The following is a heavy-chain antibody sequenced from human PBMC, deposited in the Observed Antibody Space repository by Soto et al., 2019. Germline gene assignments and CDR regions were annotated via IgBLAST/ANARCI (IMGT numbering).Heavy chain of an antibody. CDR3: ARAQMYSGAYHDY. V-gene: IGHV1-18*04. Sequence: QVHLVQSRAEVKNPGASVKVSCKASGYTFTNFGINWVRQAPGQGLEWMGWITPYNGNANYAQKHQGRLTITTDTSTSTAYMELRSLRSDDTAVYFCARAQMYSGAYHDYWGQGTLGTVSS. J-gene: IGHJ4*02. CDR2: ITPYNGNA. D-gene: IGHD1-26*01. CDR1: GYTFTNFG.